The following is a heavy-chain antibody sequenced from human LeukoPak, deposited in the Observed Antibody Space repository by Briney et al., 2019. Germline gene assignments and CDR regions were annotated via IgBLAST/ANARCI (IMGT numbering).Heavy chain of an antibody. CDR3: VKPRVGVAGFFDY. D-gene: IGHD6-19*01. V-gene: IGHV4-59*01. Sequence: SVTLSLTCTVSGYSISSYYWRWIGHAPGKGLEWIGYIYYTGKTDYNPSLKSRVTISLDTSKNQFPLKLTSVTAADTALYYCVKPRVGVAGFFDYWGQGTLVTVSS. CDR1: GYSISSYY. CDR2: IYYTGKT. J-gene: IGHJ4*02.